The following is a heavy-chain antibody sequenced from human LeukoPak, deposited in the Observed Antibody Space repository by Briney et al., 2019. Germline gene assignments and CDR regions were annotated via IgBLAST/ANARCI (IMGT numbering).Heavy chain of an antibody. Sequence: MSSETLSLTCTVSGGSISSVNYYWSWTRQPPGKGLGWIGYIYYSGSTYYNPSLKSRVTISVDTSKNQFSLKLSSVTAADTAVYYCARVTGYRSGVDDYWGQGTLVTVSS. D-gene: IGHD6-19*01. CDR1: GGSISSVNYY. CDR2: IYYSGST. V-gene: IGHV4-30-4*08. J-gene: IGHJ4*02. CDR3: ARVTGYRSGVDDY.